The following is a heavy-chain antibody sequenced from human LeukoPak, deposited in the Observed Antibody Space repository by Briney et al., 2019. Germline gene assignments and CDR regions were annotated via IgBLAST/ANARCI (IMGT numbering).Heavy chain of an antibody. CDR1: GGSISSSSYY. V-gene: IGHV4-39*01. D-gene: IGHD1-26*01. Sequence: SETLSLTCTVSGGSISSSSYYWGWIRQPPGKGLEWIGSIYYSGSTYYNPSLKSRVTISVDTSKNQFSLKLSSVTAADTAVYYCARQVAANYDYFDYWGQGTLVTVSS. CDR3: ARQVAANYDYFDY. J-gene: IGHJ4*02. CDR2: IYYSGST.